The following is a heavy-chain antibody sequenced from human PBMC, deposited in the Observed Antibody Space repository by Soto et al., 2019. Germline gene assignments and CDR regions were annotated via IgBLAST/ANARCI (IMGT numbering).Heavy chain of an antibody. J-gene: IGHJ4*02. V-gene: IGHV3-23*01. CDR3: AKDLSYWGY. Sequence: GGSLRLSCCASGHTLSIHAMSWVRQAPGKGLEWVSGISGNGRITHYADSVKGRFTTSRDNSKNTLYLQMDSLRVEDTAVYYCAKDLSYWGYWGQGVLVTVSS. CDR2: ISGNGRIT. CDR1: GHTLSIHA. D-gene: IGHD5-18*01.